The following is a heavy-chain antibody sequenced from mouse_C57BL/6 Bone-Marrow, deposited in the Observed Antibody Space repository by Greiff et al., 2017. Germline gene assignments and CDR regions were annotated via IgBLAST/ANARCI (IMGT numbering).Heavy chain of an antibody. CDR2: IYPGDGST. CDR3: ASDYGSSYWYFDV. V-gene: IGHV1-85*01. D-gene: IGHD1-1*01. CDR1: GYTFTSYD. J-gene: IGHJ1*03. Sequence: VQLQQSGPELVKPGASVKLSCKASGYTFTSYDINWVKQRPGQGLEWIGWIYPGDGSTKYNEKFKGKATLTVDTSSSTAYMELHSLTSDASAVYFCASDYGSSYWYFDVWGTGTTVTVSS.